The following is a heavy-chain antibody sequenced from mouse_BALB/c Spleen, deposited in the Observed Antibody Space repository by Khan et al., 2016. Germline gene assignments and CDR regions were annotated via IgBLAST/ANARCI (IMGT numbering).Heavy chain of an antibody. J-gene: IGHJ3*01. CDR3: ARPVYSAWFAY. D-gene: IGHD1-1*01. Sequence: LKESGPSLVKPSQSLSLTCTVTGYSITSDYAWNWIRQFPGNKLEWMGYISYSGSTSYNPSLKSRLSITRDTSKNQFFLQLNSVTTEDTATYYCARPVYSAWFAYWGQGTLVTVSA. CDR1: GYSITSDYA. V-gene: IGHV3-2*02. CDR2: ISYSGST.